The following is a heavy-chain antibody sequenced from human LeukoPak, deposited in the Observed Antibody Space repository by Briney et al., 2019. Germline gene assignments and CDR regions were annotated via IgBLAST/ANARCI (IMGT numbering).Heavy chain of an antibody. CDR2: IYYSGST. D-gene: IGHD7-27*01. V-gene: IGHV4-59*01. J-gene: IGHJ2*01. CDR1: GGSISSSY. CDR3: ARDQNKLTGEVQWYFDL. Sequence: SETLSLTCTVSGGSISSSYWSWIRQPPGKGLEWIGYIYYSGSTNYNPSLKSRVTISVDTSKNQFSLKLSSVTATDTAVYYCARDQNKLTGEVQWYFDLWGRGTLVTVSS.